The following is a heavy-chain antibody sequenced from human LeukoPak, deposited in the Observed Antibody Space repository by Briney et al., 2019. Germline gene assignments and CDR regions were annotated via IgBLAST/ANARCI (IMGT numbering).Heavy chain of an antibody. D-gene: IGHD3-10*01. CDR2: ISSSSSYI. J-gene: IGHJ6*02. CDR1: GFTFSSYA. V-gene: IGHV3-21*01. CDR3: ARDIKFGQLDYYYYGMDV. Sequence: GGSLRLSCAASGFTFSSYAMSWVRQAPGKGLEWVSSISSSSSYIYYADSVKGRFTISRDKATNSLFLQMDSLRAEDTAVYYCARDIKFGQLDYYYYGMDVWGQGTAVTVSS.